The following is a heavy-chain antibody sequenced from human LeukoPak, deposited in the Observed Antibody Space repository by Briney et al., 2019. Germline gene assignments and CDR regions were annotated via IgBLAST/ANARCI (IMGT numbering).Heavy chain of an antibody. J-gene: IGHJ6*02. CDR1: GFTFSSYS. CDR2: ISSSSSYI. V-gene: IGHV3-21*01. CDR3: ARGRGVRFLEWLSLHYGMDV. Sequence: GGSLRLSCAASGFTFSSYSMNWVRQAPGKGLEWVSSISSSSSYIYYADSVKGRFTISRDNAKNSLYLQMNSPRAEDTAVYYCARGRGVRFLEWLSLHYGMDVWGQGTTVTVSS. D-gene: IGHD3-3*01.